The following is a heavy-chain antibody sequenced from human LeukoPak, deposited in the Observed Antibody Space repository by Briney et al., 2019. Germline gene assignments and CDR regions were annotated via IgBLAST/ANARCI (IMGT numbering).Heavy chain of an antibody. CDR2: IKSKTDGGTT. D-gene: IGHD3-22*01. CDR3: TTWDYYDSSAPLDY. Sequence: GGSLRLSCAASGFTFSNAWMNWIRQAPGKGLEWVGRIKSKTDGGTTDYAAPVKGRFTISRDDSKNTLYLQMNSLKTEDTAVYYCTTWDYYDSSAPLDYWGQGTLVTVSS. J-gene: IGHJ4*02. CDR1: GFTFSNAW. V-gene: IGHV3-15*07.